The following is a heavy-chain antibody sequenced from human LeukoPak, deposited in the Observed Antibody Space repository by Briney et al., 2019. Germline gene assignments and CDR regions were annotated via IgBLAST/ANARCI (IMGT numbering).Heavy chain of an antibody. V-gene: IGHV3-48*02. J-gene: IGHJ4*02. CDR2: ISSSSSTI. Sequence: QPGGSLGLSCAASGFTFSSYSMNWVRQAPGKGLEWVSYISSSSSTIYYADSVKGRFTISRDNAKNSLYLQMNSLRDEDTAVYYCARDGFDGYYDSSGYYYGFDYWGQGTLVTVSS. CDR3: ARDGFDGYYDSSGYYYGFDY. CDR1: GFTFSSYS. D-gene: IGHD3-22*01.